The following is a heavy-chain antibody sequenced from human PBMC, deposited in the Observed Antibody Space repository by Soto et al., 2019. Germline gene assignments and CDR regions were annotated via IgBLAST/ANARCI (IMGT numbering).Heavy chain of an antibody. J-gene: IGHJ5*02. D-gene: IGHD6-19*01. CDR2: IHSSGSA. CDR3: ARGVGCSGLNWFDP. Sequence: SETLSLTCTFSGSSVIGYYWTWIRQSPARGLEWIGYIHSSGSADSNPSLNSRLTMSVDRSKSQFSMKLASVTAADTAVYYCARGVGCSGLNWFDPWGQGTLVTVST. CDR1: GSSVIGYY. V-gene: IGHV4-4*09.